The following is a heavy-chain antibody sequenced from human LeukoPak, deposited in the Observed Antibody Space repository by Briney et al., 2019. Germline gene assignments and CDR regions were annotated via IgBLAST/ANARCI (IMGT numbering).Heavy chain of an antibody. CDR2: IYYSGST. CDR3: ARDSSYGFFDY. CDR1: GGSISSYY. V-gene: IGHV4-59*01. Sequence: PETLSLTCTVSGGSISSYYWSWIRQPPGKGLEWIGYIYYSGSTNYNPSLKSRVTISVDTSKNQFSLKLSSVTAADTAVYYCARDSSYGFFDYWGQGTLVTVSS. J-gene: IGHJ4*02. D-gene: IGHD5-18*01.